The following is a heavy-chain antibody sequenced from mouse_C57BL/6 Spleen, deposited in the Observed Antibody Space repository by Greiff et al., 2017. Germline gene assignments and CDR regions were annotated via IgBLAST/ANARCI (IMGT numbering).Heavy chain of an antibody. CDR3: ARDRGFAY. CDR2: ISDGGSYT. CDR1: GFTFSSYA. V-gene: IGHV5-4*01. Sequence: VKLVESGGGLVKPGGSLKLPCAASGFTFSSYAMSWVRQTPEKRLEWVATISDGGSYTYYPDNVKGRFTISRDNAKNNLYLQMRHLKSEDTAMYYCARDRGFAYWGEGTLVTVSA. D-gene: IGHD3-1*01. J-gene: IGHJ3*01.